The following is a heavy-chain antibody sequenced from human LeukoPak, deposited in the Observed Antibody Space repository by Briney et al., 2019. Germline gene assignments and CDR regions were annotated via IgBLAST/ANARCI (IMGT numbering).Heavy chain of an antibody. J-gene: IGHJ4*02. CDR3: ATPSNCSGGGCYSWAFDY. Sequence: ASVKVSCKASGYTFTSYYMHWVRQAPGQGLEWMGIINPSGGSTSYAQKFQGRVTMTRDMSTSTVYMELSSLRSEDTAVYYCATPSNCSGGGCYSWAFDYWGQGTLVTVSS. V-gene: IGHV1-46*01. D-gene: IGHD2-15*01. CDR1: GYTFTSYY. CDR2: INPSGGST.